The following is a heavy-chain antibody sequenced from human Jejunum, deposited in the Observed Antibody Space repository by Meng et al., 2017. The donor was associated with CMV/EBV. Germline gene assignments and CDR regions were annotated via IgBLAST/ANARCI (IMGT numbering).Heavy chain of an antibody. V-gene: IGHV3-48*03. D-gene: IGHD5-18*01. CDR2: ITSDGNTK. CDR3: VRHLLSRYTNIDY. J-gene: IGHJ4*02. CDR1: GFAIDISG. Sequence: ASGFAIDISGMNWVRQAPGRGLEWVSLITSDGNTKYYADSVEGRFTISRDNAKNSLLLQMSNLRAEDTAVYYCVRHLLSRYTNIDYWGQGTLVTVSS.